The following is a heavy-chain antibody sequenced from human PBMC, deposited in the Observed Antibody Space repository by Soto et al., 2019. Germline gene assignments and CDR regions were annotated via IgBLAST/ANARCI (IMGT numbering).Heavy chain of an antibody. Sequence: PSETLSLTCTVSGGSIGRNYWSWIRQPPGKGLQWIGYIYYSGTTDYNPSLKSRVTMSVDTSKMQFSLRLTSVTAADTAVYYCARGPYDGFDAWGQGTMVTVSS. CDR3: ARGPYDGFDA. CDR1: GGSIGRNY. V-gene: IGHV4-59*01. CDR2: IYYSGTT. J-gene: IGHJ3*01.